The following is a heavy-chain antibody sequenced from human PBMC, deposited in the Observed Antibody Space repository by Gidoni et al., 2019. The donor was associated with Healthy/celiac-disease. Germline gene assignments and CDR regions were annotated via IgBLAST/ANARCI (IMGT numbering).Heavy chain of an antibody. CDR1: GGTFSSYA. J-gene: IGHJ4*02. D-gene: IGHD6-19*01. CDR3: ARAQYSSGWYHPVRRENEKFDY. CDR2: IIPIFGTA. V-gene: IGHV1-69*01. Sequence: QVQLVQSGAEVKKPGSSVKVSCKASGGTFSSYAISWVRQAPGQGLEWMGGIIPIFGTANYAQKFQGRVTITADESTSTAYMELSSLRSEDTAVYYCARAQYSSGWYHPVRRENEKFDYWGQGTLVTVSS.